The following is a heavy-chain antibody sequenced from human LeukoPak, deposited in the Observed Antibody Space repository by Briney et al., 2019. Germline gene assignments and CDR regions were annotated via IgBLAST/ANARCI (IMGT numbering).Heavy chain of an antibody. CDR2: IRYDGSNK. V-gene: IGHV3-30*02. CDR1: GFIFNSYG. Sequence: PGGSLRLSCAASGFIFNSYGMHWVRQAPGKGLEWVAFIRYDGSNKYYADSVKGRFTISRDNSKNSLYLQMNSLRAEDTAVYYCARDVAHLLYYYDSSGFGSSNAFDIWGQGTMVTVSS. J-gene: IGHJ3*02. CDR3: ARDVAHLLYYYDSSGFGSSNAFDI. D-gene: IGHD3-22*01.